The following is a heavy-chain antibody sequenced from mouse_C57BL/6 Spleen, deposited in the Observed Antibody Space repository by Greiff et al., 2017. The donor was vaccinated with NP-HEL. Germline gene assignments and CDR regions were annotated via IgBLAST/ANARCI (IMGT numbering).Heavy chain of an antibody. D-gene: IGHD1-1*01. CDR1: GYSITSGYY. V-gene: IGHV3-6*01. CDR2: ISYDGSN. J-gene: IGHJ3*01. CDR3: ARNHYGSSYEAY. Sequence: EVKLQESGPGLVKPSQSLSLTCSVTGYSITSGYYWNWIRQFPGNKLEWMGYISYDGSNNYNPSLKNRISITRDTSKNQFFLKLNSVTTEDTATYYCARNHYGSSYEAYWGQGTLVTVSA.